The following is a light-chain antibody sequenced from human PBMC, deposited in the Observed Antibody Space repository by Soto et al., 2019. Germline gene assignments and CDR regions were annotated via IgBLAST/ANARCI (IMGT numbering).Light chain of an antibody. CDR2: GAS. CDR3: QQYVSSPPLT. V-gene: IGKV3-20*01. Sequence: EIVLTQSPGTLSLSPGERATLSCRASQSVTSNYLAWYQQKPGQTPRLLIYGASSRATGIPDRFSGSGPGTDFTLTITRLEPEDFAVYYCQQYVSSPPLTFGGGAKVEIK. CDR1: QSVTSNY. J-gene: IGKJ4*01.